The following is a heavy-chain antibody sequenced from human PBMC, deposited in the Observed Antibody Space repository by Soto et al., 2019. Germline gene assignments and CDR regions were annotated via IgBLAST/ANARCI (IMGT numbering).Heavy chain of an antibody. D-gene: IGHD2-2*01. V-gene: IGHV4-30-4*01. CDR1: GGSISSIDYF. Sequence: SETLSLTCSVSGGSISSIDYFWSWIRQPPGKGLEWIGFIYHTGTTNYNPSLRSRVTISIDTSKSQFSMKLNSVTAADTAVYYCARVMAAMQNWLDPWGQGTLVTVSS. CDR2: IYHTGTT. CDR3: ARVMAAMQNWLDP. J-gene: IGHJ5*02.